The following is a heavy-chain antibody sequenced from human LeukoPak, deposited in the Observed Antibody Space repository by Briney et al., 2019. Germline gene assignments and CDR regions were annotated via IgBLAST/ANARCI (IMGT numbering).Heavy chain of an antibody. D-gene: IGHD5-24*01. J-gene: IGHJ4*02. CDR2: IYYTGST. CDR1: GGSLSNYW. Sequence: SETLSLTCTVSGGSLSNYWWSWIRQPPGKGLEWVGYIYYTGSTVYNPSLKSRVTISVDTSKNQFSLRLSSVTAADTAFYYCARTITHGSADYWGQGTLVTVSS. V-gene: IGHV4-59*01. CDR3: ARTITHGSADY.